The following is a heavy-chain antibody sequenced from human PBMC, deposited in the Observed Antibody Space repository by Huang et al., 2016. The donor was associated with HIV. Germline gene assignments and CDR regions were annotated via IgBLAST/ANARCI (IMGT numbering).Heavy chain of an antibody. CDR3: ARDGAYQYDSRAYYRDF. V-gene: IGHV4-59*11. J-gene: IGHJ4*02. D-gene: IGHD3-22*01. CDR2: INPSGRS. CDR1: DGSISSHF. Sequence: QVQLQESGPGLVKPSETLSLTCTVSDGSISSHFWSWIRQPPGKGLEWIATINPSGRSNYNPSLEGRVTLSKDSSKEQLSLKLQSVTAADTAVYYCARDGAYQYDSRAYYRDFWGQGTLVTVSS.